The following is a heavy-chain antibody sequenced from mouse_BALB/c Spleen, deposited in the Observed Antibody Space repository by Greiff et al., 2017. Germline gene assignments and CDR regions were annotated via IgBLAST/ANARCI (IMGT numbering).Heavy chain of an antibody. V-gene: IGHV1-61*01. CDR1: GYSFTSYW. CDR2: LHPSDSET. Sequence: QVQLQQPGAELVRPGASVKLSCKASGYSFTSYWMNWVKQRPGQGLEWIGMLHPSDSETRLNQKFKDKATLTVDKSSSTAYMQLSSPTSEDSAVYYCARKSYDYEGYAMDYWGQGTSVAVSS. CDR3: ARKSYDYEGYAMDY. D-gene: IGHD2-4*01. J-gene: IGHJ4*01.